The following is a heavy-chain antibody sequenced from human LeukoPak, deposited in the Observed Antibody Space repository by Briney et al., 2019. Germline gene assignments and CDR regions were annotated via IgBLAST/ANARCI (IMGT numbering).Heavy chain of an antibody. CDR3: AKDRTRSAYDFDY. D-gene: IGHD5-12*01. J-gene: IGHJ4*02. Sequence: PGGSLRLSCAASVFTFSNYGMHCVRHAPGKGLEWVAVISYDGNNEYYADSVKGRFTISRDNSKNTLYLQVISLRAEDTAVYFCAKDRTRSAYDFDYWGQGTLVTVSS. CDR2: ISYDGNNE. CDR1: VFTFSNYG. V-gene: IGHV3-30*18.